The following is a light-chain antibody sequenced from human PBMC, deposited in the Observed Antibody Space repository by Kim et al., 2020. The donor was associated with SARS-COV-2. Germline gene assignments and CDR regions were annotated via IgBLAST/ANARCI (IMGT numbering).Light chain of an antibody. CDR3: SSYAGSKDFFV. CDR2: EVS. J-gene: IGLJ1*01. Sequence: QSALTQPPSASGSPGQSVTISCTGTSSDVGGYAYVSWYQQHPGKAPKLLIYEVSKRPSGVPDRFSGSKSGNTASLTVSGLQADDEADYYCSSYAGSKDFFVFGTGTKVTVL. V-gene: IGLV2-8*01. CDR1: SSDVGGYAY.